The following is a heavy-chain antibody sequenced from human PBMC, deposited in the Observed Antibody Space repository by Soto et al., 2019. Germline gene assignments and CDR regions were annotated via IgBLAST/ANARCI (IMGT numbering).Heavy chain of an antibody. D-gene: IGHD6-19*01. CDR1: GGSVSSNSAA. CDR3: ARDPEGYSSGWPRFDY. J-gene: IGHJ4*02. V-gene: IGHV6-1*01. Sequence: PSQTLSLTCAISGGSVSSNSAAWNWIRQSPSRGLEWLGRTYYRSKWYNDYAVSVKSRITINPDTSKNQFSLQLNSVTPEDTAVYYCARDPEGYSSGWPRFDYWGQGTLVTVSS. CDR2: TYYRSKWYN.